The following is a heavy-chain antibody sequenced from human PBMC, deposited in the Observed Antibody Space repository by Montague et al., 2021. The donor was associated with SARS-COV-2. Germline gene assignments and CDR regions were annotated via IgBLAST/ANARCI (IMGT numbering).Heavy chain of an antibody. CDR1: GFTFSSYD. J-gene: IGHJ3*02. V-gene: IGHV3-13*01. D-gene: IGHD5-24*01. CDR2: IGTAGDT. CDR3: ARGPSRDGYNGGDAFDI. Sequence: SLRLSCAASGFTFSSYDMHWVRQATGKGLEWVSAIGTAGDTYYPGSVKGRFTISRENAKNPLYLQMNSLRAGDTAVYYCARGPSRDGYNGGDAFDIWGQGTMVTVSS.